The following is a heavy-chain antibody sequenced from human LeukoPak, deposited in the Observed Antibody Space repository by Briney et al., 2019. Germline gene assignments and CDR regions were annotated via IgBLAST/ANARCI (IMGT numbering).Heavy chain of an antibody. CDR1: GDSITNNNCY. D-gene: IGHD5-12*01. V-gene: IGHV4-39*01. CDR2: LSSTGGV. CDR3: ARHAVVDAYPRYFQH. Sequence: SETLSLTCTVSGDSITNNNCYWGWVRQPPGKGLEWIGSLSSTGGVYYNPSLKSRVTVSRDTSKNLLSLRLTSVIDADTAVYYCARHAVVDAYPRYFQHWGQGIRITVSS. J-gene: IGHJ1*01.